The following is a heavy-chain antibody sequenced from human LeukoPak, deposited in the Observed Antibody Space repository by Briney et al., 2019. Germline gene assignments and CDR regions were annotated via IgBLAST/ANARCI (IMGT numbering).Heavy chain of an antibody. V-gene: IGHV5-51*01. J-gene: IGHJ4*02. CDR1: GYSFTSYW. D-gene: IGHD1-26*01. Sequence: GESLQISCQGSGYSFTSYWIGWVRQMPGKGLEWMGIIYPGDSDTRYSPSFQGQVTISADKSISTAYLQWSSLKASDTAMYYCARLSRVPGAEWENWGQGTLVTVSS. CDR2: IYPGDSDT. CDR3: ARLSRVPGAEWEN.